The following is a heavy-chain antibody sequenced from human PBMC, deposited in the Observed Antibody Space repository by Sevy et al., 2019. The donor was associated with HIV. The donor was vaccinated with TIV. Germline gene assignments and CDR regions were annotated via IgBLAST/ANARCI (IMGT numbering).Heavy chain of an antibody. CDR3: ARYYYDSSGYYDYNRMDV. CDR1: GYTFTSYD. V-gene: IGHV1-8*01. J-gene: IGHJ6*02. CDR2: MNSNSGNT. D-gene: IGHD3-22*01. Sequence: ASVKVSCKASGYTFTSYDINWVRQATGQGLEWMGWMNSNSGNTGYAQKFQGRVTMTRNTSISTAYMEVSSLRSEDTAVYYCARYYYDSSGYYDYNRMDVWGQGTTVTVSS.